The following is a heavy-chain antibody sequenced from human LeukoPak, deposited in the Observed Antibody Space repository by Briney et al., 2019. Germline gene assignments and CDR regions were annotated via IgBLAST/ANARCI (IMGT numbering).Heavy chain of an antibody. CDR2: FDPEDGET. J-gene: IGHJ4*02. V-gene: IGHV1-24*01. Sequence: GASVKVSCKVSGYTLTELSMHWVRQAPGKGLEWMGGFDPEDGETIYAQKFQGRVTMTEDTSTDTAYMELSSLRSEDTAVYYCATDPGIAAAGTGYYPYWGQGTLVTVSS. CDR1: GYTLTELS. D-gene: IGHD6-13*01. CDR3: ATDPGIAAAGTGYYPY.